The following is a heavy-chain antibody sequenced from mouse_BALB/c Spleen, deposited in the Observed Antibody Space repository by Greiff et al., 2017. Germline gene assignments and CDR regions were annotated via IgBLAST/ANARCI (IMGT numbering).Heavy chain of an antibody. CDR1: GYSITSGYY. D-gene: IGHD2-4*01. CDR2: ISYDGSN. J-gene: IGHJ1*01. CDR3: AREGNDYEGWYFDV. V-gene: IGHV3-6*02. Sequence: EVQLQESGPGLVKPSQSLSLTCSVTGYSITSGYYWNWIRQFPGNKLEWMGYISYDGSNNYNPSLKNRISITRDTSKNQFFLKLNSVTTEDTATYYCAREGNDYEGWYFDVWGAGTTVTVSS.